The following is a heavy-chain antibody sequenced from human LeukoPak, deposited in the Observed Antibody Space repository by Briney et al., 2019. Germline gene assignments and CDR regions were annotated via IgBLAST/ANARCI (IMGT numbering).Heavy chain of an antibody. J-gene: IGHJ6*03. CDR3: AKSWGYTRPYYNYMDV. Sequence: GGSLRLSYAASGFTFSSYAMHWVRRAPGKGLEWEAVISYDGSNKYYADSVKGRFTISRDNSKNTLSLQMDGLRPEDTAVYYCAKSWGYTRPYYNYMDVWGKRTTVTVSS. CDR1: GFTFSSYA. D-gene: IGHD3-16*02. CDR2: ISYDGSNK. V-gene: IGHV3-30-3*02.